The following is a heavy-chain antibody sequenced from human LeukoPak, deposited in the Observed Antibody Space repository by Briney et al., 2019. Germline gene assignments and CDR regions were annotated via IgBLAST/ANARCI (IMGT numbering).Heavy chain of an antibody. V-gene: IGHV3-30*02. J-gene: IGHJ6*04. Sequence: GGSLRLSCAASGFTFSSFGMHWVRQAPGKGLEWVAFTWYDGSKKDYADSVKGRFTISRDNSENTLYLQMNSLRAEDTAVYYCAKGEYYGSGGVDVWGKGTTVTISS. CDR1: GFTFSSFG. D-gene: IGHD3-10*01. CDR3: AKGEYYGSGGVDV. CDR2: TWYDGSKK.